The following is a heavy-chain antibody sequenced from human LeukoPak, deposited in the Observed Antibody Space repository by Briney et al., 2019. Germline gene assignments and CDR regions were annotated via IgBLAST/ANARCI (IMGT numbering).Heavy chain of an antibody. V-gene: IGHV3-48*01. CDR1: GFVFSSYS. CDR3: ARDSGNYLDAFDI. J-gene: IGHJ3*02. CDR2: ISSSSSSI. D-gene: IGHD1-7*01. Sequence: GGSLRLSCAASGFVFSSYSMNWVRQAPGKGLEWVSYISSSSSSIYYADAVKGRFTISRDNAKNSLYLQMNSLRAEDTAVYYCARDSGNYLDAFDIWGQGTMVTVSS.